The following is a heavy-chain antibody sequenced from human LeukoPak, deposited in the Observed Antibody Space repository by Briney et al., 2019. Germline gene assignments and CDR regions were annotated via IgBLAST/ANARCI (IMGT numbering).Heavy chain of an antibody. CDR2: IYYSGST. Sequence: PSETLSLTCTVSGGSISSSSYYWGWIRQPPGKGLEWIGSIYYSGSTYYNPSLKSRVTISVDTSKNQFSLKLSSVTAADTAVYYCARHGGSGTYYNWFDLWGQGTLVTVSS. D-gene: IGHD3-10*01. CDR3: ARHGGSGTYYNWFDL. J-gene: IGHJ5*02. CDR1: GGSISSSSYY. V-gene: IGHV4-39*07.